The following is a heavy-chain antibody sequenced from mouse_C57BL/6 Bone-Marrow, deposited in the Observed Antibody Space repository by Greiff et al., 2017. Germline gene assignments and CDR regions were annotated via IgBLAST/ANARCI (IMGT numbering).Heavy chain of an antibody. CDR2: ISSGSSTI. V-gene: IGHV5-17*01. D-gene: IGHD1-1*02. CDR1: GFTFSDYG. CDR3: ARGSYHYYYAMDY. Sequence: EVKLVESGGGLVKPGGSLKLSCAASGFTFSDYGMHWVRQAPEKGLEWVAYISSGSSTIYYADTVKGRFTISRDNAKNTLFLQMTSLRSEDTAMYYCARGSYHYYYAMDYWGQGTSVTVSS. J-gene: IGHJ4*01.